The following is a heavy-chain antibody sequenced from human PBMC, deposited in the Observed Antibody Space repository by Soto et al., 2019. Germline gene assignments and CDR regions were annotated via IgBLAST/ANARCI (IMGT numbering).Heavy chain of an antibody. CDR3: AIWFCSGGNCYSSHTDY. D-gene: IGHD2-15*01. CDR2: ISYDGSDK. V-gene: IGHV3-30*04. CDR1: GVPFNIYA. J-gene: IGHJ4*02. Sequence: PGGSLRLSCAASGVPFNIYALHWVRQAPGKGLEWVVVISYDGSDKYYADSVKGRFTISRDNSKNTLYLQMSNLRPEDTAVYYCAIWFCSGGNCYSSHTDYWGQGTLVTVSS.